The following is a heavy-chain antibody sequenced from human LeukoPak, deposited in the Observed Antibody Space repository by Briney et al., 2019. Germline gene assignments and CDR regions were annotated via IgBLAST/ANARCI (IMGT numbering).Heavy chain of an antibody. J-gene: IGHJ4*02. CDR1: GYTFTSYA. V-gene: IGHV7-4-1*02. CDR2: INTNTGNP. Sequence: ASVKVSCKASGYTFTSYAMNWVRQAPGQGLEWMVWINTNTGNPTYAQGFTGRFVFSLDTSVSTAYLQISSLKAEDTAVYYCARDGSSGWYRTFDYWGQGNLVTVSS. D-gene: IGHD6-19*01. CDR3: ARDGSSGWYRTFDY.